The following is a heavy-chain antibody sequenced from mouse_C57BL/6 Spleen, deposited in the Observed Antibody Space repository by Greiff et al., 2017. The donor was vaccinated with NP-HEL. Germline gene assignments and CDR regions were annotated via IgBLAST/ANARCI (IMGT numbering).Heavy chain of an antibody. CDR2: ISGGGGNT. J-gene: IGHJ1*03. D-gene: IGHD1-1*01. CDR3: ARPLYYGSSYGNWYFDV. Sequence: EVKVVESGGGLVKPGGSLKLSCAASGFTFSSYTMSWVRQTPEKRLEWVATISGGGGNTYYPDSVKGRFTISRDNAKNTLYLQMSSLRSEDTALYYCARPLYYGSSYGNWYFDVWGTGTTVTVSS. CDR1: GFTFSSYT. V-gene: IGHV5-9*01.